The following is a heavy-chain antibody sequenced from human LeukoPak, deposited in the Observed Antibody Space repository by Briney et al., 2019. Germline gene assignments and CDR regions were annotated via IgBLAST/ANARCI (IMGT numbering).Heavy chain of an antibody. D-gene: IGHD3-22*01. Sequence: SETLSLTCAVSGGSISSSNLWTWVRQPPGMGLEWIGDIYHSGNTNYNPSLKSRVTISIDTSKNQFSLKLSSVTAADTAVYYCARVYSSGYYYVVDYWGQGTLVTVSS. V-gene: IGHV4-4*02. CDR3: ARVYSSGYYYVVDY. CDR2: IYHSGNT. CDR1: GGSISSSNL. J-gene: IGHJ4*02.